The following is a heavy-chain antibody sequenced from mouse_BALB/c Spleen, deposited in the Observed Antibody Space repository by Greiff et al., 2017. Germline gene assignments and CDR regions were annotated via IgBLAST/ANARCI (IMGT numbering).Heavy chain of an antibody. V-gene: IGHV1S137*01. CDR3: ARSYYRYDERLAMDN. CDR2: ISTYYGDA. CDR1: GYTFSDYA. D-gene: IGHD2-14*01. J-gene: IGHJ4*01. Sequence: VQLQQSGAELVRPGVSVKISCKGSGYTFSDYAMPWVKQSHATSLEWIGVISTYYGDASYNQKFKGKATMTVDKSSSTAYMELARLTSEDSAIYYRARSYYRYDERLAMDNWGQGTSVTVTT.